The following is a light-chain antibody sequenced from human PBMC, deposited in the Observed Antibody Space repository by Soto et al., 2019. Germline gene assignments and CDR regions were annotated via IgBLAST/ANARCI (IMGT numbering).Light chain of an antibody. CDR3: SSSTSSSTTLHVV. Sequence: QSALTQPASVSGSPGQSITISCTGTSSDVGGYNYVSWYQQHPGKAPKLMIYDVSNRPSGVSNRFSGSKSGNTASLTISGLQAEDEADDYCSSSTSSSTTLHVVFGGGTKLTVL. J-gene: IGLJ2*01. V-gene: IGLV2-14*01. CDR1: SSDVGGYNY. CDR2: DVS.